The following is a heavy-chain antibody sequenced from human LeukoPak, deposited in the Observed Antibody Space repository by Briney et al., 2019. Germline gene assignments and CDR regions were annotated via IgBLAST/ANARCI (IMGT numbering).Heavy chain of an antibody. CDR1: GGSISSYY. Sequence: SETLSLTCTVSGGSISSYYWSWIRQPAGKGLEWIGRIYTSGSTNYNPSLKSRVTMSVDTSKNQFSLKLSSVTAADTAVYYCARGSSSYPRRYNWFDPWGQGTLVTVSS. CDR3: ARGSSSYPRRYNWFDP. J-gene: IGHJ5*02. CDR2: IYTSGST. V-gene: IGHV4-4*07. D-gene: IGHD2-2*01.